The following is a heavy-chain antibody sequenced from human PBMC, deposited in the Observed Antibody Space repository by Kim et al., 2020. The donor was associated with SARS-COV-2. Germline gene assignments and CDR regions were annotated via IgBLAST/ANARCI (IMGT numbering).Heavy chain of an antibody. CDR2: IYTSGST. D-gene: IGHD2-8*02. V-gene: IGHV4-61*02. Sequence: SETLSLTCTVSGGSISSGSYYWSWIRQPAGKGLEWIGRIYTSGSTNYNPSLKSRVTISVDTSKNQFSLKLSSVTAADTAVYYCARAEMATTYLVLGYYGMDVWGQGTTVTVSS. CDR1: GGSISSGSYY. CDR3: ARAEMATTYLVLGYYGMDV. J-gene: IGHJ6*02.